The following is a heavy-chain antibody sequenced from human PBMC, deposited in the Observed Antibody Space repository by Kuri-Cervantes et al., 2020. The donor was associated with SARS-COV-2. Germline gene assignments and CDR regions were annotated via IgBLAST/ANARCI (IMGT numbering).Heavy chain of an antibody. V-gene: IGHV3-20*04. J-gene: IGHJ4*02. CDR3: ARDPTGVAGVGRFFDY. D-gene: IGHD6-19*01. CDR2: INWNGGST. Sequence: GESLKISCAASGFTFSSYWMSWVRQAPGKGLEWVSRINWNGGSTGYADSVKGRFTISRDNAKNSLYLQMNNLRAEDTALYFCARDPTGVAGVGRFFDYWGQGALVTVSS. CDR1: GFTFSSYW.